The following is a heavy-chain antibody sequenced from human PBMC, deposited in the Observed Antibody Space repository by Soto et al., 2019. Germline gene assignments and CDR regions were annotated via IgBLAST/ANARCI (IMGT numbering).Heavy chain of an antibody. V-gene: IGHV4-34*01. J-gene: IGHJ4*02. CDR2: INHSGST. D-gene: IGHD6-13*01. Sequence: FRDYDCRRIIKTPGKGLEWIGEINHSGSTNYNPSLKSRVTISVDTSKNQFSLKLSSVTAADTVVYYCAAQSKPAVGKFFAYWGKGTLVTVFS. CDR3: AAQSKPAVGKFFAY. CDR1: FRDYD.